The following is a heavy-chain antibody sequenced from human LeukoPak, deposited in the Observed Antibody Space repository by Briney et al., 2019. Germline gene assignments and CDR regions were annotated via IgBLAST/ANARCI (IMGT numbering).Heavy chain of an antibody. D-gene: IGHD3-22*01. V-gene: IGHV1-24*01. CDR1: GYSLTELS. CDR2: FNPEDGET. CDR3: VTQRHYYESSGYIH. J-gene: IGHJ4*02. Sequence: ASVKVSCKVSGYSLTELSMHWVRQAPGKGLGWMGGFNPEDGETIYAQKFQGRVSMTEDTSTDTAYMELSSLRSEDTAVYYCVTQRHYYESSGYIHWGQGTLVTVSS.